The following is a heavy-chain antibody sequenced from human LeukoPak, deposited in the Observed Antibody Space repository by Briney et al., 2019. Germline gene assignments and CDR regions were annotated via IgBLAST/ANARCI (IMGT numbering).Heavy chain of an antibody. CDR3: ARRFTMVRGVIIDDFAFDI. V-gene: IGHV3-21*01. D-gene: IGHD3-10*01. Sequence: GGSLRLSCAASGFTFSSYSMNWVRQAPGKGLEWVSSISSSSSYIYYADSVKGRFTISRDNAKNSLYLQMNSLRAEDTAVYYCARRFTMVRGVIIDDFAFDIWGQGTMVTVSS. CDR1: GFTFSSYS. J-gene: IGHJ3*02. CDR2: ISSSSSYI.